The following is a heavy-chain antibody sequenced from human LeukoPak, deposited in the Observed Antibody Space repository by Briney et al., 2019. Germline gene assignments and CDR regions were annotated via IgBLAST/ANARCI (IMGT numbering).Heavy chain of an antibody. J-gene: IGHJ4*02. CDR2: ISYDGSNK. Sequence: PGGSLRLSCAASGFTFSSYGMHWVRQAPGKGLEWVAVISYDGSNKYYADSVKGRFTISRDNSKNTLYLQMNSLRAEDTAVYYCAKDLGSIAARRPFDYWGQGTLVTVSS. D-gene: IGHD6-6*01. V-gene: IGHV3-30*18. CDR1: GFTFSSYG. CDR3: AKDLGSIAARRPFDY.